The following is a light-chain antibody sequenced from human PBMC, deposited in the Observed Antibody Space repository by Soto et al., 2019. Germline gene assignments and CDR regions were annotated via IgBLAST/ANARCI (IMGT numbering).Light chain of an antibody. Sequence: DIQMTQSPSSLSASVGDSVTITCRASQSITTFLNWYRQKPGKAPNLLISAASSLQSGVPSRFSGSGSGTHFTLAISSLQPEDFATYYCQQSYSSPFTFGPGTKVQI. J-gene: IGKJ3*01. V-gene: IGKV1-39*01. CDR1: QSITTF. CDR2: AAS. CDR3: QQSYSSPFT.